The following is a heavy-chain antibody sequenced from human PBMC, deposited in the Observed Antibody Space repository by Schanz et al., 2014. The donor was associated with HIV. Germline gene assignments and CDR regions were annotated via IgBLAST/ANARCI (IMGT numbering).Heavy chain of an antibody. J-gene: IGHJ6*02. D-gene: IGHD4-17*01. CDR3: AKSRGDSWPYGMDV. Sequence: VQLVESGGGVVQPGKSLRLSCAASGFTFSSYGMHWVRQTAGKGLAWVSGISDTGVRTNYADSVKGRLTISRDNSENTLCLQMNSLRAEDTAVYYCAKSRGDSWPYGMDVWGQGTTVTVSS. CDR2: ISDTGVRT. CDR1: GFTFSSYG. V-gene: IGHV3-23*04.